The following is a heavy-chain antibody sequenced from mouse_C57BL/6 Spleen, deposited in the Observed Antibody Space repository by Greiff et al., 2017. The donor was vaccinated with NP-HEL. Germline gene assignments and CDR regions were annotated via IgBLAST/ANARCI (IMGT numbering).Heavy chain of an antibody. Sequence: QVHVKQSGAELARPGASVKLSCKASGYTFTSYGISWVKQRTGQGLEWIGEIYPRSGNTYYNEKFKGKATLTADKSSSTAYMELRSLTSEDSAVYFCARRDTTVVDAMDYWGQGTSVTVSS. CDR1: GYTFTSYG. D-gene: IGHD1-1*01. CDR3: ARRDTTVVDAMDY. J-gene: IGHJ4*01. CDR2: IYPRSGNT. V-gene: IGHV1-81*01.